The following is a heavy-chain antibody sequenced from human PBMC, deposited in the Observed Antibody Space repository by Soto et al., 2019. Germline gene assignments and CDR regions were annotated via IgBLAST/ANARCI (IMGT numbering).Heavy chain of an antibody. Sequence: TLSLTCTVSGGSISSGDYYWSWIRQPPGKGLEWIGYIYYSGSTYYNPSLKSRVTISVDTSKNQFSLKLSSVTAADTAVYYCARETIVVVPAAINWFDPWGQGTLVTVSS. CDR1: GGSISSGDYY. V-gene: IGHV4-30-4*01. CDR2: IYYSGST. J-gene: IGHJ5*02. CDR3: ARETIVVVPAAINWFDP. D-gene: IGHD2-2*01.